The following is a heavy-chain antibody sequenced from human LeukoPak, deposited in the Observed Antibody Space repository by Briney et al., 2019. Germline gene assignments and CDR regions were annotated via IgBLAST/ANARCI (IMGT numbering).Heavy chain of an antibody. J-gene: IGHJ4*02. CDR3: AKDVYGSGSDVSDY. D-gene: IGHD3-10*01. V-gene: IGHV3-33*06. CDR1: GFTFSSYA. Sequence: PGGPLRLSCTAPGFTFSSYAIHWIRQAPGKGLEWVALVWHDGSNRYYSEAVKGRFTISRDNSTNTVYLQISSLRAEATAVYYCAKDVYGSGSDVSDYWGQGTLVTVSS. CDR2: VWHDGSNR.